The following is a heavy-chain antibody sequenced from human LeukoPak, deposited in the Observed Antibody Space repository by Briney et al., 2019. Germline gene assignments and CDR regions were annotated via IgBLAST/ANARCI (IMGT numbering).Heavy chain of an antibody. CDR1: GYTINNDYY. V-gene: IGHV4-38-2*01. Sequence: SETLSLTCAVSGYTINNDYYWVWIRQPPGKGLEWVGSLYHPDSTYYTPSLKSRVTMSVDTSRNQFSLKMSFVTAADTAVYYCARQYDSYFYYYLDVWGTGTTVTVSS. CDR3: ARQYDSYFYYYLDV. D-gene: IGHD3-3*01. J-gene: IGHJ6*03. CDR2: LYHPDST.